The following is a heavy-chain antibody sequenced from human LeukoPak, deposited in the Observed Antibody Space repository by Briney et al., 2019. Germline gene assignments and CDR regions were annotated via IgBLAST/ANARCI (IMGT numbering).Heavy chain of an antibody. CDR3: ARDHHDILTGLYYFDY. V-gene: IGHV3-30-3*01. Sequence: GGSLRLSCAASGFTFSSYAMHWVRQAPGKGLEWVAVISYDGSNKYYADSVKGRFTISRDNSKNTLYLQMNSLRAEDTAVYYCARDHHDILTGLYYFDYCGQGTLVTVSS. CDR2: ISYDGSNK. CDR1: GFTFSSYA. D-gene: IGHD3-9*01. J-gene: IGHJ4*02.